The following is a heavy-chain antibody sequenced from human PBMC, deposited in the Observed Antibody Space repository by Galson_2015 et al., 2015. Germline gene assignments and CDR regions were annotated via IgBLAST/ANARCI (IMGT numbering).Heavy chain of an antibody. V-gene: IGHV5-51*01. Sequence: QSGAEVKKPGESLKISCKGSGYSFSSYWIGWVRQMPGKGLEWMGIIYPGDSDTRYSPSFQGQVTISADKSISTAYLQWSSLKASDTAIYYCATSGIAVPDWFDFDYWGQGTLVTVSS. CDR3: ATSGIAVPDWFDFDY. D-gene: IGHD6-19*01. J-gene: IGHJ4*02. CDR1: GYSFSSYW. CDR2: IYPGDSDT.